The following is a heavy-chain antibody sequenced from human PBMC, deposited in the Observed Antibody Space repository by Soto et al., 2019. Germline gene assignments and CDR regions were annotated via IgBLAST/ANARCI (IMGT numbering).Heavy chain of an antibody. V-gene: IGHV4-39*01. CDR2: IYYSGST. D-gene: IGHD1-26*01. CDR1: GGSISSSSYY. CDR3: ARQRQTRGRMGCDY. J-gene: IGHJ4*02. Sequence: QLQLQESGPGLVKPSETLSLTCTVSGGSISSSSYYWGWIRQPPGKGLEWIGRIYYSGSTYYHQSPKSRVTISVDTSKNQFPLKLSSVAAADTAVYYCARQRQTRGRMGCDYWGQGTLVTVSS.